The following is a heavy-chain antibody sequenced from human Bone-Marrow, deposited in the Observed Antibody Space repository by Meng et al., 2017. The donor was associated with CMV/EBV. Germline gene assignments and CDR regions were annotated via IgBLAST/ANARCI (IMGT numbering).Heavy chain of an antibody. J-gene: IGHJ6*02. D-gene: IGHD3-16*01. Sequence: ASVKVSCKASGYTFTSYDINWVRQATGQGLEWMGWMNPNSGNTGYAQKFQGRVTMTRNTSISTAYMELSSLGSEDTAVYYCAREKSPLGYYYYYGMDVWGQGTTVTVSS. CDR3: AREKSPLGYYYYYGMDV. CDR1: GYTFTSYD. V-gene: IGHV1-8*01. CDR2: MNPNSGNT.